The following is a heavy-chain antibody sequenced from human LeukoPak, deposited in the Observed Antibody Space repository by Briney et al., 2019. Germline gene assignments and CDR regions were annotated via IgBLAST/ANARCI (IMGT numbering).Heavy chain of an antibody. CDR3: ARVDAVSLAVHY. CDR2: INPNSGFT. D-gene: IGHD4-11*01. V-gene: IGHV1-2*02. Sequence: ASVKVSCKASGYPFTGYYLHWVRQAPGQGLEWMGWINPNSGFTNYAQKFQGRVTMTRDTSISTAYMELSRLRSDDTAVYYCARVDAVSLAVHYWGQGTLVTVSS. CDR1: GYPFTGYY. J-gene: IGHJ4*02.